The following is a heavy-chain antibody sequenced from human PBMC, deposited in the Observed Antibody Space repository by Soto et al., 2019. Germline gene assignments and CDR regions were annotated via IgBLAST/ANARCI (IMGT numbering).Heavy chain of an antibody. D-gene: IGHD1-26*01. V-gene: IGHV4-31*03. Sequence: QVQLQESGPGLVKPSQTLSLTCTVSGGSISSGGYYWSWIRQHPGKGLEWIGYIYYSGSTYDNPSLQSRVTISVDTSKNQFSLDLCYVTAAATAVYYCARNLYSGSYAFNYWGQGTLVTFSS. CDR1: GGSISSGGYY. CDR3: ARNLYSGSYAFNY. J-gene: IGHJ4*02. CDR2: IYYSGST.